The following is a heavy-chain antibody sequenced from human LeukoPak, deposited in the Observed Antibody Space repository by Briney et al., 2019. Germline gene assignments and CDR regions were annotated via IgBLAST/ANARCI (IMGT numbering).Heavy chain of an antibody. CDR2: INHSGST. Sequence: PSETLSLTCAVYGGSFSGYYWSWIRQPPGKGLEWIGEINHSGSTNYNPSLKSRVTISVDTSKNQFSLKLSSVTAADTAVYYCARGGCSGGSCDDYWGQGTLVTVSS. J-gene: IGHJ4*02. V-gene: IGHV4-34*01. CDR1: GGSFSGYY. D-gene: IGHD2-15*01. CDR3: ARGGCSGGSCDDY.